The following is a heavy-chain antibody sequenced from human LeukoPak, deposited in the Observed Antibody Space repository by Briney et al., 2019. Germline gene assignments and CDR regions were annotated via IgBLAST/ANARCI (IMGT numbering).Heavy chain of an antibody. Sequence: EASVKVSCKASGGTFSSYAISWVRQAPGQGLEWMGGIIPIFGTANYAQKFQGRVTITTDESTSTAYMGLSSLRSEDTAVYYCARVKVGYCSSTSCGEIDYWGQGTLVTVSS. V-gene: IGHV1-69*05. D-gene: IGHD2-2*01. J-gene: IGHJ4*02. CDR2: IIPIFGTA. CDR1: GGTFSSYA. CDR3: ARVKVGYCSSTSCGEIDY.